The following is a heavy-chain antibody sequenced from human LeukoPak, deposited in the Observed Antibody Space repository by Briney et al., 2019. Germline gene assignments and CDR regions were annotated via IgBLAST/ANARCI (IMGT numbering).Heavy chain of an antibody. CDR2: IKLDGSEK. V-gene: IGHV3-7*01. Sequence: GGSLRLSCAASGLTFSSYWMTWVRQAPGKGLEWVANIKLDGSEKYYVNSVKGRFTISRDNSKNTLYLQMNSLRAEDTAVYYCARDGSWGLLGAFDIWGQGTMVTVSS. J-gene: IGHJ3*02. D-gene: IGHD3-16*01. CDR1: GLTFSSYW. CDR3: ARDGSWGLLGAFDI.